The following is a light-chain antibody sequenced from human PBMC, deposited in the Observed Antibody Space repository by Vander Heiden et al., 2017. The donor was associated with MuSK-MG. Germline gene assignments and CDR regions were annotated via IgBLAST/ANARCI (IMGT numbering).Light chain of an antibody. CDR2: DVS. J-gene: IGLJ3*02. CDR3: SSYTSSSTLAV. V-gene: IGLV2-14*01. CDR1: SSDVGGYNY. Sequence: QSALTQPASVSGSPGQSITISCTGTSSDVGGYNYVSWYQQHPGKAPKLMSYDVSNRPSGVSNRFSGSKSGNTASLTISGLQAEDEADYYCSSYTSSSTLAVFGGGTKLTVL.